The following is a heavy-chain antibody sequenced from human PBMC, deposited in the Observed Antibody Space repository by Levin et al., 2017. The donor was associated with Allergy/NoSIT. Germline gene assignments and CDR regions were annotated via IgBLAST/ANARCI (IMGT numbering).Heavy chain of an antibody. J-gene: IGHJ4*02. D-gene: IGHD1-26*01. CDR3: ARGSGSYAY. CDR2: INHSGST. V-gene: IGHV4-34*01. CDR1: GGSFSGYY. Sequence: PSETLSLTCAVYGGSFSGYYWSWIRQPPGKGLEWIGEINHSGSTNYNPSLKSRVTISVDTSKNQFSLKLSSVTAADTAVYYCARGSGSYAYWGQGTLVTVSS.